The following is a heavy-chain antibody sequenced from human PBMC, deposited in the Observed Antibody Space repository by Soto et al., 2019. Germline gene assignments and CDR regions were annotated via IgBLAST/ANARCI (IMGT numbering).Heavy chain of an antibody. J-gene: IGHJ4*02. D-gene: IGHD1-26*01. V-gene: IGHV3-23*01. CDR2: VSGGGSAT. CDR1: GFTFNNYA. CDR3: ATNSPLGAY. Sequence: GGSLRLSCAASGFTFNNYAMSWVRQAPGKGLQWVSTVSGGGSATYYADSVKGRFTISRDNSKNTLYLQMNSLRAEDTAVYYCATNSPLGAYWGQGTLVTVSS.